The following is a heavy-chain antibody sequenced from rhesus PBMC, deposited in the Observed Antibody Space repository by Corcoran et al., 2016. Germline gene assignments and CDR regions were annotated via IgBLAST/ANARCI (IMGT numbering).Heavy chain of an antibody. D-gene: IGHD3-3*01. J-gene: IGHJ3*01. Sequence: QVHLQESGPGLVKPSETLSLTCAVSGGSIGGGYDWSWIRQPPGKGVEWIGHTYGSSGTPKYNPSLKNRATISKDTSENQFSLKVTSATAADTAVYYCARGWRRLADDAFDFWGQGLRVTVSS. CDR1: GGSIGGGYD. CDR2: TYGSSGTP. V-gene: IGHV4-76*01. CDR3: ARGWRRLADDAFDF.